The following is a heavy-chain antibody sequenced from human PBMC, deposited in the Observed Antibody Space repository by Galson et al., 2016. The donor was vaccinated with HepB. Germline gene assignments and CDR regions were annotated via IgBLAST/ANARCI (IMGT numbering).Heavy chain of an antibody. V-gene: IGHV3-23*01. CDR1: GFTFRNYA. D-gene: IGHD4-17*01. Sequence: SLRLSCAASGFTFRNYAMSWVRQVPGKGLEWVATVSGDIAGTYAGTYYADSVKGRFTISRDNSKNTLYLQMNSLRAEDTAVYYATVTTSGSYFDYWGQGTLVSVSS. CDR3: TVTTSGSYFDY. J-gene: IGHJ4*02. CDR2: VSGDIAGTYAGT.